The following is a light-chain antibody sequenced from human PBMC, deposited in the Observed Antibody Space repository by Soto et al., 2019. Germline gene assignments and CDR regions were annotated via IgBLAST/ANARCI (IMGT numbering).Light chain of an antibody. CDR3: QQYSSSPIT. CDR1: QSVSSSY. CDR2: GAS. J-gene: IGKJ5*01. V-gene: IGKV3-20*01. Sequence: EIVLTQSPGTLPSSPGERATVSCRASQSVSSSYLAWYQQKPGQAPRLLIYGASSRATGIPDRFSCSGSGTDFTLTISRLEPEDFAVYYCQQYSSSPITFGEGTRLETK.